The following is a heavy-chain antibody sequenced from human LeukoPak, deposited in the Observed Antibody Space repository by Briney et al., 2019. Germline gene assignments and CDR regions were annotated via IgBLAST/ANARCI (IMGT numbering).Heavy chain of an antibody. CDR3: ARRKGAFDI. J-gene: IGHJ3*02. CDR1: GGSISSYY. Sequence: SETLSLTCTVSGGSISSYYWSWIRQPPGKGLEWIGYIYYSGSTNYNPSLKSRVTISVDTSKNQFSLKLSSVTAADTAVYYCARRKGAFDIWGQGTMVTVSS. V-gene: IGHV4-59*01. CDR2: IYYSGST.